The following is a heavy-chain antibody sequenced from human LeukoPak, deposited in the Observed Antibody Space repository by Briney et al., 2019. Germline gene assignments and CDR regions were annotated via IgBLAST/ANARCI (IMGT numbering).Heavy chain of an antibody. J-gene: IGHJ4*02. Sequence: GGSLILSCAASGFTFSNAWMSWVRQAPGKGLEWVGRIKSKTDGGTTVYAAPVKGRVTISRGDSKNTLYLQMNSLKTEDTAVYYCTTDLTTDFDFWGQGTLVTVSS. CDR1: GFTFSNAW. V-gene: IGHV3-15*01. CDR3: TTDLTTDFDF. CDR2: IKSKTDGGTT. D-gene: IGHD4-11*01.